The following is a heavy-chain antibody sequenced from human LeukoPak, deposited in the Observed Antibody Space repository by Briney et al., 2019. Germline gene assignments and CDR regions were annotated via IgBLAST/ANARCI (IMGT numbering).Heavy chain of an antibody. D-gene: IGHD3-16*02. CDR3: ARLREITFGGVIGIDY. V-gene: IGHV3-7*01. CDR2: IKQDGREK. Sequence: GGSLRLSCAASGFTFRSYWMSWVRQAPGKGLEWVANIKQDGREKYYVDSVKGRFTISRDNAKNSLYLQMNSLRAEDTAVYYCARLREITFGGVIGIDYWGQGTLVTVSS. J-gene: IGHJ4*02. CDR1: GFTFRSYW.